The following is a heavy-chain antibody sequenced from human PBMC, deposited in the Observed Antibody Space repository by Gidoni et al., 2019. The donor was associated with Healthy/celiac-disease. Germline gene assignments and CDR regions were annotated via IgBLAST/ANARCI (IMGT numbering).Heavy chain of an antibody. D-gene: IGHD3-10*01. J-gene: IGHJ5*02. V-gene: IGHV1-69*06. CDR2: IIPIFGTA. CDR3: AVTYYYGSGSYFWFDP. CDR1: GGTFSSYA. Sequence: QVQLVQSGAEVKKPGSSVKVSCKASGGTFSSYAISWVRQAPGQGLEWMGGIIPIFGTANYAQKFQGRVTITADKSTSTAYMELSSLRSEDTAVYYCAVTYYYGSGSYFWFDPWGQGTLVTVSS.